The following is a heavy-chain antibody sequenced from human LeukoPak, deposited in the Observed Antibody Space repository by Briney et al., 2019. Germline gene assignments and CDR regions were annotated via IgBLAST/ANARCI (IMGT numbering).Heavy chain of an antibody. CDR1: GFTFDDYA. CDR3: ATVRSYDNNGSYDY. Sequence: GGSLRLSCAASGFTFDDYAMHWVRQAPGNGLERVSLISWDVGNTYYADSVKGRLTISRDNSKTSLYLQMHSLRGEDTALYSCATVRSYDNNGSYDYWGQGTLVTVSS. J-gene: IGHJ4*02. CDR2: ISWDVGNT. V-gene: IGHV3-43D*04. D-gene: IGHD3-22*01.